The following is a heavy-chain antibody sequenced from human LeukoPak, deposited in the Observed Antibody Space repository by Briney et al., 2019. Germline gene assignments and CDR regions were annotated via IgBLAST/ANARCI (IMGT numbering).Heavy chain of an antibody. J-gene: IGHJ4*02. CDR2: IYSGGST. D-gene: IGHD3-22*01. V-gene: IGHV3-66*01. Sequence: GGSLRLSCAASGFTVSSNYMSWVRQAPGKGLEWVSVIYSGGSTYYADSVKGRFTISRDNSKNTLYLQMNSLRAEDTAVYCCAVTVITMIVVVIAYWGQGTLVTVSS. CDR1: GFTVSSNY. CDR3: AVTVITMIVVVIAY.